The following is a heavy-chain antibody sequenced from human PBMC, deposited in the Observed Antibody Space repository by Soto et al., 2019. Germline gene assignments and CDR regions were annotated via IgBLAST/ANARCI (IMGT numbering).Heavy chain of an antibody. CDR2: ISAYNGNT. D-gene: IGHD2-15*01. V-gene: IGHV1-18*04. CDR3: ARFSGGSYNTSFFYYGMDV. Sequence: QVQLVQSGAEVKKPGASVKVSCKASGYTFTSYGISWVRQAPGQGLDWMGWISAYNGNTKYAQDLQGRVTITTDTSTSTAYMELMRPRSDDTAMYYCARFSGGSYNTSFFYYGMDVWGQGTTVTVSS. CDR1: GYTFTSYG. J-gene: IGHJ6*02.